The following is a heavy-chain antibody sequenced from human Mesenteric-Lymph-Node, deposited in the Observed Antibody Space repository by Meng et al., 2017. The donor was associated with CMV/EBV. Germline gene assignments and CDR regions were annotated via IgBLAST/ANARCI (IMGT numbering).Heavy chain of an antibody. J-gene: IGHJ6*02. CDR3: ASQGGGGLAARPWSAYYYYGMDV. CDR1: GYTFTSYA. V-gene: IGHV1-69*10. D-gene: IGHD6-6*01. Sequence: SVKVSCKASGYTFTSYAISWVRQAPGQGLEWMGGIIPILGIANYAQKFQGRVTITADKSTSTAYMELSSLRSEDTAVYYCASQGGGGLAARPWSAYYYYGMDVWGQGTTVTVSS. CDR2: IIPILGIA.